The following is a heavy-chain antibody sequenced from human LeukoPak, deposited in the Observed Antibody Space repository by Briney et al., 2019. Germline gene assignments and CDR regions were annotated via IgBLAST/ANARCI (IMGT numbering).Heavy chain of an antibody. Sequence: ASVKVSCKASGYTFTGYYMHWVRQAPGQGLEWMGWINPNSGGTNYAQKFQGRVTMTRDTSISTAYMELSRLRSDDTAVYYCARELGGWKYNWFDPWGQGTLVTVTS. J-gene: IGHJ5*02. D-gene: IGHD6-19*01. V-gene: IGHV1-2*02. CDR3: ARELGGWKYNWFDP. CDR1: GYTFTGYY. CDR2: INPNSGGT.